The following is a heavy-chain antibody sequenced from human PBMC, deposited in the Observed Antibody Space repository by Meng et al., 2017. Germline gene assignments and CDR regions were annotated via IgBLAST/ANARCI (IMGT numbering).Heavy chain of an antibody. CDR1: GFTFSSYW. D-gene: IGHD3-10*01. CDR3: ARVKMVRGFYYGMDV. J-gene: IGHJ6*02. V-gene: IGHV3-74*01. Sequence: GSLRLSCAASGFTFSSYWMHWVRQAPGKGLVWVSRINSDGSSTSYADSVKGRFTISRDNAKNTLYLQMNSLRAEDTAVYYCARVKMVRGFYYGMDVWGQGTTVTVSS. CDR2: INSDGSST.